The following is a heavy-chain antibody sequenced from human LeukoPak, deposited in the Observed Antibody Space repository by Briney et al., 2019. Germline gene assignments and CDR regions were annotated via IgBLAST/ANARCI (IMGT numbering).Heavy chain of an antibody. CDR3: AGDHSSGHFDY. Sequence: TSETLSLTCTVSGGSISSYYWSWIRQPPGKGLEWIGYIYYSGSTNYNPSLKSRVTISVDTSKKQFSLKPSSVTAADTAVYYCAGDHSSGHFDYWGQGTLVTVSS. J-gene: IGHJ4*02. D-gene: IGHD6-19*01. CDR1: GGSISSYY. CDR2: IYYSGST. V-gene: IGHV4-59*01.